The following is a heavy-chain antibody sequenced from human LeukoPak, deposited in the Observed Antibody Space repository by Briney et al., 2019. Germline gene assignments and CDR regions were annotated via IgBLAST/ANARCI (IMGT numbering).Heavy chain of an antibody. CDR3: ARDRGYFDN. CDR1: GFTFSSYE. Sequence: PGGSLRLSCAASGFTFSSYEMNWVRQAPGKGLEWVSYISSSGSAIFYADSAKGRFTISRDNVQNSLYLQMNSLRAEDTAMYYCARDRGYFDNWGQGTLVTVSS. V-gene: IGHV3-48*03. CDR2: ISSSGSAI. J-gene: IGHJ4*02.